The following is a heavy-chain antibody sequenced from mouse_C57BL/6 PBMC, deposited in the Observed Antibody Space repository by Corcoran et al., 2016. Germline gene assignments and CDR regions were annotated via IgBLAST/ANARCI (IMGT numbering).Heavy chain of an antibody. Sequence: EVQLQQSGPELVKPGASVKISCKASGYTFTDYYMNWVKQSHGKSLEWIGDINPNNGGTSYNQKFKGKVTLTVDKSSSTAYMELRSLTSEDSAVYYCARSGYYGSSPDYFDYWGQGTTLTVSS. J-gene: IGHJ2*01. CDR3: ARSGYYGSSPDYFDY. D-gene: IGHD1-1*01. CDR2: INPNNGGT. V-gene: IGHV1-26*01. CDR1: GYTFTDYY.